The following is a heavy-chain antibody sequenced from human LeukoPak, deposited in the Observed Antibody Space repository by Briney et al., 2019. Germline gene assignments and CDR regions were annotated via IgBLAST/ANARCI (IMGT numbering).Heavy chain of an antibody. CDR1: GYTLTELS. D-gene: IGHD6-13*01. V-gene: IGHV1-24*01. Sequence: ASVKVSCKVSGYTLTELSMHWVRQAPGKGLEWMGGFDPEDGETIYAQKFQGRVTMTEDTSTDTAYMELSSLRSEDTAVYYCATNFGIAADEIFDYWGQGTLVTVSS. CDR3: ATNFGIAADEIFDY. CDR2: FDPEDGET. J-gene: IGHJ4*02.